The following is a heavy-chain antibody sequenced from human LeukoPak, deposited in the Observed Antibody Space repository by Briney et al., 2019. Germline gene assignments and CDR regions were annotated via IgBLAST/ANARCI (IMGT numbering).Heavy chain of an antibody. CDR1: GGSFSGYY. Sequence: SETLSLTCAVYGGSFSGYYWSWIRQPPGKGLEGIGEINHSGSTNYNPSLKSRVTISVDTSKTQFSLTLSSVTAADTAVSYCARDGQGIVGATYFDYWGQGTLVTVSS. V-gene: IGHV4-34*01. CDR3: ARDGQGIVGATYFDY. CDR2: INHSGST. D-gene: IGHD1-26*01. J-gene: IGHJ4*02.